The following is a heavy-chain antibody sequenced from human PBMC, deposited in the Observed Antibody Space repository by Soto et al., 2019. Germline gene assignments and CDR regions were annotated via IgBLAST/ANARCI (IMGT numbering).Heavy chain of an antibody. J-gene: IGHJ6*02. CDR1: GYSFTNYW. CDR2: INPGDSET. Sequence: PGESLKISCKGSGYSFTNYWIGWVRQMPGKGLEWMGLINPGDSETRYSPSFQGQVTISADRSISTAYLQWSSLKASDTAMYYCARSKRGAYSSGWYSLSGYYNYGIDVWGQGTKVTVSS. V-gene: IGHV5-51*01. D-gene: IGHD6-19*01. CDR3: ARSKRGAYSSGWYSLSGYYNYGIDV.